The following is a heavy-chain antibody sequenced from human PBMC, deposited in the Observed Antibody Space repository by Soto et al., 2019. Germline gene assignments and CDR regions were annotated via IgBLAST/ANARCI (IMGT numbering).Heavy chain of an antibody. Sequence: QVQLVESGVGVVQPGTSLRLSCAASGFNFNIYGIHWVRQAPGKGLEYVAGTRYHGREEYSADSVRGRFTISRDNYQSMLSLQMNSLRAQDTAIYYYVRGFGSAVYASHVDYWGQGTPVTVSS. V-gene: IGHV3-33*01. CDR1: GFNFNIYG. CDR3: VRGFGSAVYASHVDY. D-gene: IGHD3-10*01. J-gene: IGHJ4*02. CDR2: TRYHGREE.